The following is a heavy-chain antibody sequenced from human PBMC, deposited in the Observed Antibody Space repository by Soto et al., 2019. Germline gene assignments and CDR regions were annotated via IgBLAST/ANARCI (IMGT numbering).Heavy chain of an antibody. J-gene: IGHJ6*03. CDR1: GYTLTELS. Sequence: GASVKVSCKVSGYTLTELSMHWVRQAPGKGLEWMGGFDPEDGETIYAQKFQGRVTMTTDTSTSTAYMELRSLRSDDTAVYYCARVYSGYDYYYYYYMDVWGKGTTVTVSS. CDR2: FDPEDGET. V-gene: IGHV1-24*01. D-gene: IGHD5-12*01. CDR3: ARVYSGYDYYYYYYMDV.